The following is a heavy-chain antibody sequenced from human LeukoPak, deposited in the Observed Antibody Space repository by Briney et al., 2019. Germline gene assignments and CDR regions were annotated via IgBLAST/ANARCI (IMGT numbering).Heavy chain of an antibody. J-gene: IGHJ3*02. V-gene: IGHV4-59*08. CDR2: IYYSGST. D-gene: IGHD3-10*01. CDR1: GGSISSNY. Sequence: SSETLSLTCIVSGGSISSNYWSWIRQPPGKGLEWIGYIYYSGSTNYNPSLKSRVTISVDTSKNQFSLKLSSVTAADTAVYYCAGIDPLWFGEGAFDIWGQGTMDTVSS. CDR3: AGIDPLWFGEGAFDI.